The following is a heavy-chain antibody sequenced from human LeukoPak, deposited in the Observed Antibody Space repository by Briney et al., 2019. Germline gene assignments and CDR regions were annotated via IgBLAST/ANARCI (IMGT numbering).Heavy chain of an antibody. D-gene: IGHD3-3*01. V-gene: IGHV3-23*01. J-gene: IGHJ4*02. CDR3: ARAISHFVIGGAAY. Sequence: GGSLRLSCAASGCTFKTFSMSWVRQAPGKGLEWVASSDADGRLTYYAESVKGRFTISRDKSRDTLYLQMDSLRAEDSAVYYCARAISHFVIGGAAYWGQGTQVTVSS. CDR1: GCTFKTFS. CDR2: SDADGRLT.